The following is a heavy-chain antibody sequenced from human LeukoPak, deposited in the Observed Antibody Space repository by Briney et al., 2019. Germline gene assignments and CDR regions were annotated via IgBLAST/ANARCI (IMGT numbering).Heavy chain of an antibody. CDR1: GYTFIAYY. V-gene: IGHV1-46*01. Sequence: ASVKVSCKASGYTFIAYYIHWLRQAPGQGLEWMGIINLSGDDTSYAQKFQGRVTMTTDTSTRTAYMELRSLRSDDTAVYYCARGPGGRSGFHPLEDHYYYYYMDVWGKGTTVTVSS. J-gene: IGHJ6*03. D-gene: IGHD3-22*01. CDR3: ARGPGGRSGFHPLEDHYYYYYMDV. CDR2: INLSGDDT.